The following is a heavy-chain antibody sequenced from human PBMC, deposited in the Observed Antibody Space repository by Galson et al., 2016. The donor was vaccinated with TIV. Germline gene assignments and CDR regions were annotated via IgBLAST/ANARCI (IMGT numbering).Heavy chain of an antibody. Sequence: SLRLSCAASGFTFSSHDMYWVRQAPGKGLEWVAFISHDGSKKYYADSVKGRFTISRDNSKNTLSVQMNSLRVEDTAVYYCAKDIQKITFDLDYWGQGTLVTVSS. CDR1: GFTFSSHD. V-gene: IGHV3-30*18. CDR2: ISHDGSKK. J-gene: IGHJ4*02. CDR3: AKDIQKITFDLDY. D-gene: IGHD3-16*01.